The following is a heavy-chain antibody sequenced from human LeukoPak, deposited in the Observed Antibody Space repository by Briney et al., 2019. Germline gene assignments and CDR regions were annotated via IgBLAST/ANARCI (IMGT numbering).Heavy chain of an antibody. CDR2: INPNSGGT. CDR1: GYTFTGYY. J-gene: IGHJ6*03. CDR3: ARDGVEMATTGLYYYYYYMDV. Sequence: GASVKVSCKASGYTFTGYYTHWVRQAPGQGLEWMGWINPNSGGTNYAQKFQGRVTMTRDTSISTAYMELSRLRSDDTAVYYCARDGVEMATTGLYYYYYYMDVWGKGTTVTVSS. V-gene: IGHV1-2*02. D-gene: IGHD5-24*01.